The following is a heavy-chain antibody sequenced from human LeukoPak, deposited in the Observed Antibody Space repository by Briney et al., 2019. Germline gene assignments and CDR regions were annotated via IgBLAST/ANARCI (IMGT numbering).Heavy chain of an antibody. CDR2: IYHSGST. V-gene: IGHV4-30-2*01. D-gene: IGHD1-26*01. Sequence: SETLSLTCAVSGGSISSGGYSWSWIRQPPGKGLEWIGYIYHSGSTYYNPSLKSRVTISVDRSKNQFSLKLSSVTAADTAVYYCASQRAPSGSPGEWGQGTLVTVSS. CDR1: GGSISSGGYS. J-gene: IGHJ4*02. CDR3: ASQRAPSGSPGE.